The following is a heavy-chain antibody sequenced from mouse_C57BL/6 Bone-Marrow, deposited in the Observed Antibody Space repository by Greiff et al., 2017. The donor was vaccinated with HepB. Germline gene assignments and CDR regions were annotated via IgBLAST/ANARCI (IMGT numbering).Heavy chain of an antibody. CDR2: IDPANGNT. CDR3: ARDPSSLYYDYDSFYAMDY. V-gene: IGHV14-3*01. Sequence: EVQLQQSVAELVRPGASVKLSCTASGFNIKNTYMHWVKQSPEQGLEWIGRIDPANGNTKYAPKFQGKATITADTSSNTAYLQLSSLTSEDTAIYYCARDPSSLYYDYDSFYAMDYWGQGTSVTVSS. D-gene: IGHD2-4*01. CDR1: GFNIKNTY. J-gene: IGHJ4*01.